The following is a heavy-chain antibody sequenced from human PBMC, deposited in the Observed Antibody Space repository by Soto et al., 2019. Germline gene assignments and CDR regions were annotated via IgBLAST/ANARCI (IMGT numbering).Heavy chain of an antibody. D-gene: IGHD5-18*01. CDR3: ARLHSHGTYGMDV. CDR1: GGSFTYT. Sequence: QMHLVQSGAEVKKPGSSVKVSCKASGGSFTYTLSWVRQAPGQGLEWMGGIIPIFGTTNYAQKFQDRVTITADESTKTAYMELKTLRPQDTAVYYCARLHSHGTYGMDVWGQGTKVTVSS. J-gene: IGHJ6*02. V-gene: IGHV1-69*01. CDR2: IIPIFGTT.